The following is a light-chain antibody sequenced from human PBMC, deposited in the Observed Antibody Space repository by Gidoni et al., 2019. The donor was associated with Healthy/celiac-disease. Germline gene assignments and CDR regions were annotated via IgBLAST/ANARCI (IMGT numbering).Light chain of an antibody. V-gene: IGKV1-39*01. Sequence: EIQLTQSPSSLSASVGDRVTITCLASQSISSYLNCYQQKPGKAPKLLIYAASSLQSGVPSRFSGSGSRTDFTLTISSLQPEDFATYYCQQSYSTPPVTFGQGTKVEIK. CDR2: AAS. CDR1: QSISSY. J-gene: IGKJ1*01. CDR3: QQSYSTPPVT.